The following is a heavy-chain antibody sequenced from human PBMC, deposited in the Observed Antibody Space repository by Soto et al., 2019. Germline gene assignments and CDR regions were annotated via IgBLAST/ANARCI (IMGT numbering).Heavy chain of an antibody. CDR3: ARDIESVTAKHFFYYYAMDV. D-gene: IGHD2-8*01. Sequence: ASVKVSCKASGFTFSNYGLNWVRQAPGQGLEWMGWVSANNGHTNYAQNLQGRVSMTTDTSTSTAYMELRGLRFDDTAVYYCARDIESVTAKHFFYYYAMDVWGKGTMVSVSS. CDR1: GFTFSNYG. CDR2: VSANNGHT. J-gene: IGHJ6*04. V-gene: IGHV1-18*01.